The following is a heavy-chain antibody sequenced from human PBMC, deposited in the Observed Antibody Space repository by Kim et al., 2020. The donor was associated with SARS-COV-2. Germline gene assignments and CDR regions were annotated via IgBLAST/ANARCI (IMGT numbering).Heavy chain of an antibody. V-gene: IGHV4-39*01. CDR2: IYYSGRT. CDR3: ARHGMGRWWEGLAGLWGMDV. J-gene: IGHJ6*02. CDR1: GGSISSSSYY. Sequence: SETLSLTCTVSGGSISSSSYYWGWIRQPPGKGLEWIGSIYYSGRTYYNPSLKSRVTISVDTSKNQFSLKLSSVTAADTAVYYCARHGMGRWWEGLAGLWGMDVWGQGTTVTVSS. D-gene: IGHD1-26*01.